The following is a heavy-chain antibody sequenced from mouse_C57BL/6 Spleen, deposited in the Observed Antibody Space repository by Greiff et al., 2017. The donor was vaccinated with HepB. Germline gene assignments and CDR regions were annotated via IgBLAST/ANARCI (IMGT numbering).Heavy chain of an antibody. Sequence: QVQLQQPGAELVKPGASVKLSCKASGYTFTSYWMHWVKQRPGQGLEWIGMIYPNSGSTNYNEKFKSKATLTVDKSSSTAYMQLSSLTSEDSAVYEGEGEVTTVVATPAWFAYWGQGTLVTVSA. D-gene: IGHD1-1*01. J-gene: IGHJ3*01. CDR1: GYTFTSYW. CDR2: IYPNSGST. V-gene: IGHV1-64*01. CDR3: EGEVTTVVATPAWFAY.